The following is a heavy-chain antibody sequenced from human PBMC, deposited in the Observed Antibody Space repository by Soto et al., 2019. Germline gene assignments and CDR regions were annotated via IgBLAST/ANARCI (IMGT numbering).Heavy chain of an antibody. CDR2: IWDDGNTK. CDR3: VRARAGFLESFDF. V-gene: IGHV3-33*01. CDR1: GLAFSGYG. Sequence: QEELVESGGGVVQPGRSLRLSCAASGLAFSGYGLHWVRQAPGKGLEWVAVIWDDGNTKYYAESVEGRFTISRDNSKSTLYLQMEGLRGEDTAVYFCVRARAGFLESFDFWGQGILVTVSS. D-gene: IGHD3-3*01. J-gene: IGHJ4*02.